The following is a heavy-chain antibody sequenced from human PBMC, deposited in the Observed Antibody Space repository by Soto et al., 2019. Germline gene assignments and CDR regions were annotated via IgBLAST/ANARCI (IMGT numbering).Heavy chain of an antibody. CDR3: AAIPMVRGAVGGMDV. CDR1: GFTFTSSA. V-gene: IGHV1-58*01. D-gene: IGHD3-10*01. CDR2: IVVGSGNT. Sequence: ASVKVSCKASGFTFTSSAVQWVRQARGQRLEWIGWIVVGSGNTNYAQKFQERVTITRDMSTSTAYMELSSLRSEDTAVYYCAAIPMVRGAVGGMDVWGQGTRVTVSS. J-gene: IGHJ6*02.